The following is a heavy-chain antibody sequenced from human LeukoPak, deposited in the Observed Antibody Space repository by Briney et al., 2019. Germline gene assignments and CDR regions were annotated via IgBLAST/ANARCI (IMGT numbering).Heavy chain of an antibody. Sequence: ASVKVSCKASGGTFSSYAISWVRQAPGQGLEWMGRIIPILGIANYAQKFQGRVTITADKSTSTAYMELSSLRSEDTAVYYCARDGETYYDFWSGTSWFDPWGQGTLVAVSS. J-gene: IGHJ5*02. CDR2: IIPILGIA. V-gene: IGHV1-69*04. D-gene: IGHD3-3*01. CDR3: ARDGETYYDFWSGTSWFDP. CDR1: GGTFSSYA.